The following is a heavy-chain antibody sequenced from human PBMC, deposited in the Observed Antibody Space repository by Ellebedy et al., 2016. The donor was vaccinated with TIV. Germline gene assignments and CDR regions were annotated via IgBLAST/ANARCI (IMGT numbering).Heavy chain of an antibody. Sequence: GGSLRLSCKGSGYSFSNYWIGWVRQMPGKGLEWMGISSPGDSDTRYSPSFQGQVTLSADKSITTAYLQWSSLKASDSAMYYCARLTMVRGAPWYFDYWGQGTLVTVSS. CDR1: GYSFSNYW. V-gene: IGHV5-51*01. CDR2: SSPGDSDT. D-gene: IGHD3-10*01. CDR3: ARLTMVRGAPWYFDY. J-gene: IGHJ4*02.